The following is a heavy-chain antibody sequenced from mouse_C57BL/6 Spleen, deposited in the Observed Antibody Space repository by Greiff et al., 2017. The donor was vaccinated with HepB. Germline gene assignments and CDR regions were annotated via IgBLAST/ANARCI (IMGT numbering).Heavy chain of an antibody. CDR2: ISDGGSYT. J-gene: IGHJ2*01. Sequence: EVKLVESGGGLVKPGGSLKLSCAASGFTFSSYAMSWVRQTPEERLEWVATISDGGSYTYYPDNVKGRFTLSRDNAKNNLYLQMSHLKSEDTAMYYCARDRVGPFDYWGQGTTLTVSS. V-gene: IGHV5-4*01. CDR1: GFTFSSYA. CDR3: ARDRVGPFDY. D-gene: IGHD1-1*01.